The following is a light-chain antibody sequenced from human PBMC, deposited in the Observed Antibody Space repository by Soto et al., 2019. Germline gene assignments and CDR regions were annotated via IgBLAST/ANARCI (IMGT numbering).Light chain of an antibody. CDR1: QSVSSY. CDR2: DVS. V-gene: IGKV3-11*01. Sequence: VLSQSPGTLSLSPGERATLSCRASQSVSSYSLAWYQQKPGQAPRLLIYDVSNRATGIPARFSGSGSGTDFSLTISSLEPEDFAVYYCQQRSHWPRTFGQGTKVDIK. CDR3: QQRSHWPRT. J-gene: IGKJ1*01.